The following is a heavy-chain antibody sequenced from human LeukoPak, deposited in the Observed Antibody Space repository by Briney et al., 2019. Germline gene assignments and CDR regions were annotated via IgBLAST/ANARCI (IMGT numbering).Heavy chain of an antibody. J-gene: IGHJ3*02. CDR1: GFAVSTNF. CDR2: IYTGGST. V-gene: IGHV3-53*01. CDR3: ARVHDFWSGSRRDDALDI. Sequence: GGSLRLSCAVSGFAVSTNFMSWVRQAPGKGLECVSLIYTGGSTYSADSVKGRFTISRDNSKNTLYLQMNSLRAEDTAVYYCARVHDFWSGSRRDDALDIWGQGILVTVSS. D-gene: IGHD3-3*01.